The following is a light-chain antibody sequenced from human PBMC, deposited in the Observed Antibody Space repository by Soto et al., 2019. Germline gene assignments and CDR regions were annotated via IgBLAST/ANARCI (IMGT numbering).Light chain of an antibody. Sequence: DIQMTQSPSTLSVSVGARVTITCRASQSVSTWLAWYQQKPGKAPKLLIYKASTLESGVASMFSGSGSGAEFTLTISSLQPYDFATYYCQQYNDFPYTFGQWTRLEIK. CDR3: QQYNDFPYT. CDR1: QSVSTW. J-gene: IGKJ2*01. CDR2: KAS. V-gene: IGKV1-5*03.